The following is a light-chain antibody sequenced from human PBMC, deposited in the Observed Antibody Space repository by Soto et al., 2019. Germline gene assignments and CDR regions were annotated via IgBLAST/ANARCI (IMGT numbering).Light chain of an antibody. CDR3: GTWDSSLIAGV. V-gene: IGLV1-51*01. CDR1: DSNIGKNY. CDR2: DND. Sequence: QSVLTQPPSVSAAPGQRVTISCSGSDSNIGKNYVSWYQQLPGTAPKLLIYDNDNRPSGIPDRFSGSKSGTSATLGITGLQTGDEADYYCGTWDSSLIAGVFGGGTKVTVL. J-gene: IGLJ3*02.